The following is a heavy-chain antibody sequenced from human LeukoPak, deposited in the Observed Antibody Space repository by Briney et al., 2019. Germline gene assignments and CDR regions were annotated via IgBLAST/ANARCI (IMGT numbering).Heavy chain of an antibody. Sequence: XGSLRLSCEASGFTFGSHAMYWVRQAPGKGLEWVAGIFGSGGSPHYADPVKGRFTISRDNSRNTVYLQINSLRAEDTAVYYCGKTTVGYSSGQKPAWPVDYWGQGTLVTVSS. J-gene: IGHJ4*02. D-gene: IGHD5-18*01. CDR1: GFTFGSHA. CDR2: IFGSGGSP. V-gene: IGHV3-23*01. CDR3: GKTTVGYSSGQKPAWPVDY.